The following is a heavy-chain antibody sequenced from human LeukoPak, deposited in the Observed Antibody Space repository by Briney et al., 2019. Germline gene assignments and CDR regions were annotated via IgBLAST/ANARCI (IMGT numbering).Heavy chain of an antibody. CDR2: IRSSGSPI. V-gene: IGHV3-48*02. CDR1: GLTFSSYS. J-gene: IGHJ4*02. Sequence: GGSLRLSCAASGLTFSSYSMNWVRQAPGKGLGWVSYIRSSGSPIYYADSVRGRFNISRDNAKNSLYLQINTQRDEYTATYYSVRDPDALDFWGQGTPVTVSS. CDR3: VRDPDALDF.